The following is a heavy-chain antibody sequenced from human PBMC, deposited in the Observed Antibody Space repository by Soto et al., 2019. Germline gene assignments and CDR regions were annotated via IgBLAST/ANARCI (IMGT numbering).Heavy chain of an antibody. V-gene: IGHV1-69*01. CDR1: GGTFSSYA. J-gene: IGHJ6*02. D-gene: IGHD7-27*01. Sequence: QVQLVQSGAEVKKPGSSVKVSCKASGGTFSSYAISWVRQAPGQGLEWMGGIIPIFGTANYAQKFQGRVTITADESTSTAYMELSSLRSEDTAVYYCARGELGIGYYYCYGMDVWGQGTTVTVSS. CDR2: IIPIFGTA. CDR3: ARGELGIGYYYCYGMDV.